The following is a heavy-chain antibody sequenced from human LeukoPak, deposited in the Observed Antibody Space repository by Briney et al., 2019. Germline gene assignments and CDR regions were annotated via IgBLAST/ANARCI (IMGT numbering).Heavy chain of an antibody. J-gene: IGHJ3*02. CDR2: ISSSGSTI. CDR1: GFTFSDYY. CDR3: ARERIAARHILFAFDI. D-gene: IGHD6-6*01. V-gene: IGHV3-11*01. Sequence: GGSLRLSCAASGFTFSDYYMSWIRQAPGKGLEWVSYISSSGSTIYYADSVKGRFTISRDNAKNSLYLQMNSLRAEDTAVYYCARERIAARHILFAFDIWGQGTMVTVSS.